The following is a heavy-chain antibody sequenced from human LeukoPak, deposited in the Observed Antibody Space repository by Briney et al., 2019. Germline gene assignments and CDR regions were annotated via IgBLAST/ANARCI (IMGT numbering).Heavy chain of an antibody. CDR2: ISYDGSNK. CDR1: GFTLSNAW. J-gene: IGHJ4*02. CDR3: AKGGDYDDLSGY. Sequence: GGSLRLSCAASGFTLSNAWMNWVRQAPGKGLEWVAVISYDGSNKYYADSVKGRFTISRDNSKNTLYLQMNSLRAEDTAVYYCAKGGDYDDLSGYWGQGTLVTVSS. D-gene: IGHD4-17*01. V-gene: IGHV3-30*18.